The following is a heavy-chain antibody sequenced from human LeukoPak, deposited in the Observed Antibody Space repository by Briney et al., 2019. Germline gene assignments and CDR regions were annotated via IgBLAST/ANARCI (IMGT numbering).Heavy chain of an antibody. CDR1: GGTFSSYA. Sequence: ASVKVSCKASGGTFSSYAISWVRQAPGQGLEWMGGIIPIFGTANYAQKFQGRVTITTDESTSTAYMELSSLRSEDTAVYYCATDPHYDFWSGYRYDAFDIWGQGTLVTVSS. D-gene: IGHD3-3*01. CDR3: ATDPHYDFWSGYRYDAFDI. CDR2: IIPIFGTA. J-gene: IGHJ3*02. V-gene: IGHV1-69*05.